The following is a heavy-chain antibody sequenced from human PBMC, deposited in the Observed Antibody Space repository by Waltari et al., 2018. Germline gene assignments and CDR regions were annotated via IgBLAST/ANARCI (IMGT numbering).Heavy chain of an antibody. CDR3: ARGPPVGAGFNPDLDV. CDR2: INPNSGGA. CDR1: GYTFIDHY. D-gene: IGHD1-26*01. J-gene: IGHJ4*02. V-gene: IGHV1-2*02. Sequence: QVQLVQSGAEIKKPGASMRVSCNASGYTFIDHYVHWVRQSPGQGLEWMGWINPNSGGANFARRFQGRISMARDVSTNLAYMELRRLTSSDTAIYYCARGPPVGAGFNPDLDVWGQGTLVTVSS.